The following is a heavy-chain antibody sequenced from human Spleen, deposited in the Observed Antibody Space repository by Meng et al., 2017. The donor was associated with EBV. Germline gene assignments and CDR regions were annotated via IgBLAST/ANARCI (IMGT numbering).Heavy chain of an antibody. Sequence: KHGASVKFSWKVTGCCLRMFPIGRVQQATGQGVEWMGDIITMFRTVIYAQTMKDRVTFVEDESTKTAHMEMNSLRFGDTDVYYCARDREGAAAGTLGYWGQGTLVTVSS. V-gene: IGHV1-69*01. CDR1: GCCLRMFP. J-gene: IGHJ4*02. CDR2: IITMFRTV. CDR3: ARDREGAAAGTLGY. D-gene: IGHD6-13*01.